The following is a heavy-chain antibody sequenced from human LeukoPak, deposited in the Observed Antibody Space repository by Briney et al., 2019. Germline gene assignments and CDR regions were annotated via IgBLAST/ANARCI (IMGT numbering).Heavy chain of an antibody. CDR3: ARLVYDFWSGYYLDY. Sequence: GGSLRLSCAASGFTFSSYSMNWVRQAPGKGLEWVSSIRSSSSNTYYADSVKGRFTISRDNAKNSLYLQMNSLRAEDTAVYYCARLVYDFWSGYYLDYWGQGTPVTVSS. D-gene: IGHD3-3*01. V-gene: IGHV3-21*01. CDR2: IRSSSSNT. CDR1: GFTFSSYS. J-gene: IGHJ4*02.